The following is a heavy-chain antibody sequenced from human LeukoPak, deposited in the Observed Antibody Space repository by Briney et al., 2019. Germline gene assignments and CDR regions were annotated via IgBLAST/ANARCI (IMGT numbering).Heavy chain of an antibody. D-gene: IGHD2-15*01. Sequence: ASVKASCKASGYTFTSYGISWVRQAPGQGLEWMGWISAYNGNTNYAQKLQGRVTMTTDTSTSTAYMELRSLRSDDTAVYYCARELEGNAARSIVVVVAATLYDYWGQGTLVTVSS. CDR1: GYTFTSYG. J-gene: IGHJ4*02. CDR2: ISAYNGNT. V-gene: IGHV1-18*01. CDR3: ARELEGNAARSIVVVVAATLYDY.